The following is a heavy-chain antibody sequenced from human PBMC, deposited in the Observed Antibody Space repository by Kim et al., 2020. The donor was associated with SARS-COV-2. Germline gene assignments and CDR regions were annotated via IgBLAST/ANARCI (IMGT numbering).Heavy chain of an antibody. CDR2: IISRGSNT. V-gene: IGHV3-11*01. J-gene: IGHJ4*02. CDR1: GFTLSDCY. D-gene: IGHD1-1*01. Sequence: GGSLRLSCAASGFTLSDCYMSWIRQAPGKGLEWVSYIISRGSNTYYADSVKGRFTISRDNAKKSLYLQMNSLRAEDTAVYYCARGNYWNAVAADGWGQGT. CDR3: ARGNYWNAVAADG.